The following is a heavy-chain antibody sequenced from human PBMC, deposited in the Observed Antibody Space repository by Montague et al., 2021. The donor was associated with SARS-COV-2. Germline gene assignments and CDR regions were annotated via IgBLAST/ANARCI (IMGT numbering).Heavy chain of an antibody. J-gene: IGHJ4*02. V-gene: IGHV4-34*01. CDR2: IKQSGST. Sequence: SETLSLTCAVYGGSFGDDHWSWIRQPPGKGLEWIGDIKQSGSTNYNPSLKSRGTISVDTSKNQFSPKLTSVTAADTAVYFCARGHLSISMIVVVFTSASYYFDYWGQGAQVTVSS. D-gene: IGHD3-22*01. CDR3: ARGHLSISMIVVVFTSASYYFDY. CDR1: GGSFGDDH.